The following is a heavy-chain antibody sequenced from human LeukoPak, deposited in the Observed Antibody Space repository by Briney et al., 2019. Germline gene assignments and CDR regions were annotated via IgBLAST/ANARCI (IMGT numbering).Heavy chain of an antibody. CDR1: GFTFSSYW. D-gene: IGHD6-13*01. Sequence: PGGSLRLSCAASGFTFSSYWMNWARQAPGKGLEWVASINHNGNVNYYVDSVKGRFTISRDNAKNSLYLQMNSLRAEDTAVYYCARERRDSSSWYAKEANHFDYWGQGTLVTVSS. CDR2: INHNGNVN. CDR3: ARERRDSSSWYAKEANHFDY. V-gene: IGHV3-7*01. J-gene: IGHJ4*02.